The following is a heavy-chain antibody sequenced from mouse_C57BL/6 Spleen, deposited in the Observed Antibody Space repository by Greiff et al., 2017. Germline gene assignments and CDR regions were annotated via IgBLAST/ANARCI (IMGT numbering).Heavy chain of an antibody. D-gene: IGHD1-1*01. V-gene: IGHV1-26*01. CDR1: GYTFTDYY. J-gene: IGHJ2*01. Sequence: EVQLQQSGPELVKPGASVKISCKASGYTFTDYYMNWVKQSHGKSLEWIGDINPNNGGTSYHQKFKGKATLTVDKSSSTAYMELRSLTSEDSAVYYCARISLYYYGSSHFDYWGQGTTLTVSS. CDR2: INPNNGGT. CDR3: ARISLYYYGSSHFDY.